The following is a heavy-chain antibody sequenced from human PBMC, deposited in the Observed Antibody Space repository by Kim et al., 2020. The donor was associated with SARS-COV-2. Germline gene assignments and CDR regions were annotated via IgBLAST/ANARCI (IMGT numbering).Heavy chain of an antibody. D-gene: IGHD3-10*01. Sequence: SETLSLTCTVSGGSISSSSYYWGWIRQPPGKGLEWIGSIYYSGSTYYNPSLKSRVTISVDTSKNQFSLKLSSVTAADTAVYYCALEGVRGVITAPDYWGQGTLVTVSS. CDR2: IYYSGST. J-gene: IGHJ4*02. CDR1: GGSISSSSYY. CDR3: ALEGVRGVITAPDY. V-gene: IGHV4-39*01.